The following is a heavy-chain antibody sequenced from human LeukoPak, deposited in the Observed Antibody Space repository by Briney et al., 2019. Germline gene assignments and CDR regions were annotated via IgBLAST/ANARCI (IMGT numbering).Heavy chain of an antibody. V-gene: IGHV3-20*04. CDR1: GFTFDDYG. Sequence: GGSLRLSCAASGFTFDDYGMSWVRQAPGKGLEWVSGINWNGGSTGYADSVKGRFTISRDSSKNTMYLQMNSLRAEDTAVYYCAREHTTVTSLLDYWGQGTLVTVSS. CDR2: INWNGGST. D-gene: IGHD4-17*01. J-gene: IGHJ4*02. CDR3: AREHTTVTSLLDY.